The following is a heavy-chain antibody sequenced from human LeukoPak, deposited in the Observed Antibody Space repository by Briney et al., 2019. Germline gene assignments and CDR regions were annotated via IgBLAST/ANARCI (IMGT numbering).Heavy chain of an antibody. J-gene: IGHJ4*02. Sequence: GASVMVSCKASGYTFTSYGINWVRQAPGQGLEWMGWISVYNGNTNYAQKLQGRVTMTTDTSTSTAYMELRSLRSDDTAVYYCARDRGAVAGKGLRYFDYWGQGTLVTVSS. CDR2: ISVYNGNT. CDR3: ARDRGAVAGKGLRYFDY. CDR1: GYTFTSYG. V-gene: IGHV1-18*01. D-gene: IGHD6-19*01.